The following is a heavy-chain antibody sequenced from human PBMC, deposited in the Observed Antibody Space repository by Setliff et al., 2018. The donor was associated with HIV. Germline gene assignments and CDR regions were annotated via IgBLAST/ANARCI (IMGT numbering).Heavy chain of an antibody. CDR1: NASISSGGFY. CDR2: IYYTGST. D-gene: IGHD2-15*01. CDR3: VKAVAAPSWFDP. J-gene: IGHJ5*02. Sequence: SETLSLTCTVSNASISSGGFYWSWVRQHPGKGLEWIGYIYYTGSTYYDPSLKSRVSISVDTSKNQFSLKLTSVTAADTAVYYCVKAVAAPSWFDPWGQGTLVTVSS. V-gene: IGHV4-31*03.